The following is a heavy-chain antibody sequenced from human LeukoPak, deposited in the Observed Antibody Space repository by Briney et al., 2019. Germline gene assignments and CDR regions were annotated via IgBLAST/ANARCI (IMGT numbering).Heavy chain of an antibody. D-gene: IGHD3-3*01. Sequence: PGGSLRLSCAASGFTFSNYWMHWVRPAAGKGLVWVSRINGDGSRTNYADSVKGRFTISRDNAKNTLYLQMSILRVEDTALYYCARDFGAPAPWGQGTLVTVSS. J-gene: IGHJ5*02. CDR1: GFTFSNYW. CDR3: ARDFGAPAP. CDR2: INGDGSRT. V-gene: IGHV3-74*01.